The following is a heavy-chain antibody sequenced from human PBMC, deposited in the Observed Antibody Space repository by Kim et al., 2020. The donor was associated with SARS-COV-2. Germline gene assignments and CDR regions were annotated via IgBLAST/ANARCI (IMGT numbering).Heavy chain of an antibody. CDR1: GGSISSYY. Sequence: SETLSLTCTVSGGSISSYYWSWIRQPPGKGLEWIGYIYYSGSTNYNPSLKSRVTISVDTSKNQFSLKLSSVTAADTAVYYCAKHIQLWFDGMDVWGQGTTVTVSS. CDR3: AKHIQLWFDGMDV. D-gene: IGHD5-18*01. J-gene: IGHJ6*02. V-gene: IGHV4-59*13. CDR2: IYYSGST.